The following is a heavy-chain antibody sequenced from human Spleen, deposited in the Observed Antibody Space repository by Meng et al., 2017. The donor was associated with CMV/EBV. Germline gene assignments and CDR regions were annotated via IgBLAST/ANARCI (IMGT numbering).Heavy chain of an antibody. V-gene: IGHV3-53*01. CDR2: IYSGGST. J-gene: IGHJ3*02. CDR3: ARRGTPYYYDSSGYYGAAFDI. D-gene: IGHD3-22*01. CDR1: GFTFSSYA. Sequence: GESLKISCAASGFTFSSYAMHWVRQAPGKGLEWVSVIYSGGSTYYADSVKGRFTISRDNSKNTLYLQMNSLRAEDTAVYYCARRGTPYYYDSSGYYGAAFDIWGQGTMVTVSS.